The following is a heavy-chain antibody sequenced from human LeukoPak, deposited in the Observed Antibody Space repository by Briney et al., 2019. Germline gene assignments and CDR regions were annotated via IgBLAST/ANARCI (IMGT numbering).Heavy chain of an antibody. Sequence: GGSLRLSCVASGFTFSNAWMSWVRQAPGKGLEWVANIKQDGSEKYYVDSVKGRFTISRDNAKNSLYLQMNSLRAEDTAVYYCARTPWIQLWFDRAFDIWGQGTMVTVSS. D-gene: IGHD5-18*01. J-gene: IGHJ3*02. CDR1: GFTFSNAW. V-gene: IGHV3-7*01. CDR2: IKQDGSEK. CDR3: ARTPWIQLWFDRAFDI.